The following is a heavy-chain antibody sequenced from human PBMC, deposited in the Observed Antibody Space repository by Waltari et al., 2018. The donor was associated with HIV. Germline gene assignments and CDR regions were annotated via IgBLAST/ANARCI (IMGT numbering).Heavy chain of an antibody. J-gene: IGHJ6*02. CDR2: IYPGDSDT. CDR3: ARLSGRYSYYYNGMDV. D-gene: IGHD1-26*01. V-gene: IGHV5-51*01. CDR1: GYSFPSYC. Sequence: EVQLVLSGAEVKKPGESLKISCKGAGYSFPSYCIVWVLQMPGKGLEWMGIIYPGDSDTRYSPSFQGKVTISADKSISTAYLQWSSLKASDTAMYYCARLSGRYSYYYNGMDVWGQGTTVTVSS.